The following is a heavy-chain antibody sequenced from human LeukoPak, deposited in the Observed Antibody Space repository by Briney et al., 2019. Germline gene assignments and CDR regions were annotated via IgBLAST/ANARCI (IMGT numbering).Heavy chain of an antibody. V-gene: IGHV4-59*01. CDR1: GGSISSYY. Sequence: SETLSLTCSVSGGSISSYYWSWIRQPPGKGLEWIGYIYYSGSTNYNPSLKSRVTISVDTSKNQFSLKLSSVTAADTAVYYCARDSGCSGGSCYSTFDYWGQGTLVTVSS. J-gene: IGHJ4*02. CDR2: IYYSGST. D-gene: IGHD2-15*01. CDR3: ARDSGCSGGSCYSTFDY.